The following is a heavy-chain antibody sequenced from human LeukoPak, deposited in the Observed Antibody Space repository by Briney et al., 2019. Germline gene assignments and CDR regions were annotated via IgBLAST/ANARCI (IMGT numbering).Heavy chain of an antibody. CDR1: GGSFSGYY. CDR2: INHSGST. V-gene: IGHV4-34*01. D-gene: IGHD5-18*01. CDR3: ARCGYSYGGHRDFDY. J-gene: IGHJ4*02. Sequence: SKTLSLTCAVYGGSFSGYYWSWIRQPPGKGLEWIGEINHSGSTNYNLSLKSRVTISVDTSKNQFSLKLSSVTAADTAVYYCARCGYSYGGHRDFDYWGQGTLVTVSS.